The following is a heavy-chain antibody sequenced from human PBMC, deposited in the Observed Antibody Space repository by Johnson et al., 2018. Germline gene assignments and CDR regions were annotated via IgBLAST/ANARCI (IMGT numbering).Heavy chain of an antibody. D-gene: IGHD2-15*01. CDR1: GFTLSSYG. V-gene: IGHV3-48*01. J-gene: IGHJ6*04. CDR3: VVTLGYCNGDSCDPDV. Sequence: VQLVESGGGLEQPGGSLRLSCAASGFTLSSYGMNWVRQAPGKGLEWVSYISTTGTTTYSADSVKGRFTISRDSAKNSLYLQMKSLGGEETAVYYCVVTLGYCNGDSCDPDVWGKGTTVTVSS. CDR2: ISTTGTTT.